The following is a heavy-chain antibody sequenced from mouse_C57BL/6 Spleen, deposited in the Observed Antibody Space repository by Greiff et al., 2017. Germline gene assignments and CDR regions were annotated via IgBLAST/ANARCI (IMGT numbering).Heavy chain of an antibody. V-gene: IGHV5-17*01. J-gene: IGHJ1*03. Sequence: EVQVVESGGGLVKPGGSLKLSCAASGFTFSDYGMHWVRQAPEKGLEWVAYISSGSSTIYYADTVKGRFTISRDNAKNTLFLQMTRLMSEDTAMYYGARGGNYGYFYVWGTGTTVTVSS. CDR1: GFTFSDYG. CDR2: ISSGSSTI. D-gene: IGHD2-1*01. CDR3: ARGGNYGYFYV.